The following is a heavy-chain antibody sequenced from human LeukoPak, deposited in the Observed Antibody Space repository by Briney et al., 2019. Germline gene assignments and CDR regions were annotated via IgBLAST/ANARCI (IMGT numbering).Heavy chain of an antibody. Sequence: PSETLSLTCAVYGGTFSDYFWSWIRQPPGKGLEWIGEINHSGSTNYNPSLKSRVTISVDTSKNQFSLKLNSVTAADTAVYYCARYRNEALFAFDIWGQGTMVTVSS. D-gene: IGHD1-14*01. J-gene: IGHJ3*02. CDR2: INHSGST. CDR1: GGTFSDYF. CDR3: ARYRNEALFAFDI. V-gene: IGHV4-34*01.